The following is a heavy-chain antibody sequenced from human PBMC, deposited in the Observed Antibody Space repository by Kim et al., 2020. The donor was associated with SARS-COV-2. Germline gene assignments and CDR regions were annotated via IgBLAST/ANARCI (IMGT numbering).Heavy chain of an antibody. CDR1: GGSISRGGYY. D-gene: IGHD3-22*01. V-gene: IGHV4-31*03. CDR2: IYYSGST. Sequence: SETLSLTCTVSGGSISRGGYYWSWIRQHPGKGLEWIGYIYYSGSTYYNPSLKSRVTITVDTSKNPFSLKLSSVTAADTAVYYCARTRITMIVVVTHFDYWGQGTLVTVSS. CDR3: ARTRITMIVVVTHFDY. J-gene: IGHJ4*02.